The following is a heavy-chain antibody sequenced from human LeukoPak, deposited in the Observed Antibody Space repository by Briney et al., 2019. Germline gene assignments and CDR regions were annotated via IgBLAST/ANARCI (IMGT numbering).Heavy chain of an antibody. Sequence: PGGSLRLSCEASGFNFSRYVMSWVRQAPGEGLEWVSSIGTSGGGTYYADSVKGRFTISRDNSKNTLYLQMNSLRAEDTAIYFCAKDVGTTMDPTFDYWGQGTLVTVSS. CDR1: GFNFSRYV. CDR3: AKDVGTTMDPTFDY. D-gene: IGHD5-18*01. V-gene: IGHV3-23*01. CDR2: IGTSGGGT. J-gene: IGHJ4*02.